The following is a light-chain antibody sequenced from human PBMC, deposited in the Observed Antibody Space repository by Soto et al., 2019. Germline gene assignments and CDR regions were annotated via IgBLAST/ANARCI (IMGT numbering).Light chain of an antibody. CDR1: DIARKT. Sequence: SYELIQPPSVSVAPGQTARITCGGNDIARKTVHWYQQKPGQAPVLVVYDDDERPSGIPERFSGSNSGNTATLTISRVEAGDEADYYCQVWDISSDHHVFGTGTKVTVL. J-gene: IGLJ1*01. CDR3: QVWDISSDHHV. V-gene: IGLV3-21*02. CDR2: DDD.